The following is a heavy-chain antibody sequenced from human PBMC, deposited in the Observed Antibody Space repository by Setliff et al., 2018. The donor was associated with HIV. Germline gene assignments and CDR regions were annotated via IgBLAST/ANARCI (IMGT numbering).Heavy chain of an antibody. CDR3: ARGRGAWFEGSWFDP. Sequence: SETLSLTCTVSGGSISSSSYYWGWIRQPPGKGREWIGSIFYSGSANYNPSLKSRVTISIDTSKNQFSLNLTSVTAADTALYFCARGRGAWFEGSWFDPWGQGILVTVSS. J-gene: IGHJ5*02. V-gene: IGHV4-39*01. CDR1: GGSISSSSYY. D-gene: IGHD6-19*01. CDR2: IFYSGSA.